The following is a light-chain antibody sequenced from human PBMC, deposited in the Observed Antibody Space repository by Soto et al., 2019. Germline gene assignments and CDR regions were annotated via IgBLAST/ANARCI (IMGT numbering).Light chain of an antibody. CDR3: SSYTSSSTRV. CDR2: DVS. J-gene: IGLJ1*01. Sequence: QSVRTQPASVSGSPGQSITISCTGTSSDVGGYNYVSWYQQHPGKAPKLMIYDVSNRPSGVSNRFSGSKSGNTASLTISGLQAEDEADCYCSSYTSSSTRVFGTGTKVPS. CDR1: SSDVGGYNY. V-gene: IGLV2-14*01.